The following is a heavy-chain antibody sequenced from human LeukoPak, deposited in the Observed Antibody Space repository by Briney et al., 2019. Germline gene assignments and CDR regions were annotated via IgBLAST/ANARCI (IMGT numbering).Heavy chain of an antibody. D-gene: IGHD3-22*01. CDR3: ARAWYYDSSGYYFGPNWFDP. V-gene: IGHV4-39*07. J-gene: IGHJ5*02. Sequence: PSETLSLTCTVSGGSISSRSYYWGWIRQPPGKGLEWIGSIYHSGSTNYNPSLKSRVTISVDTSKNQFSLKLSSVTAADTAVYYCARAWYYDSSGYYFGPNWFDPWGQGTLVTVSS. CDR2: IYHSGST. CDR1: GGSISSRSYY.